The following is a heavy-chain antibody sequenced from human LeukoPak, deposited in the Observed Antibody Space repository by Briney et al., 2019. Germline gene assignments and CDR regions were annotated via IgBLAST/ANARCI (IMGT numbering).Heavy chain of an antibody. V-gene: IGHV1-69*13. D-gene: IGHD1-26*01. CDR1: GGTFSSYA. CDR2: IIPIFGTA. J-gene: IGHJ3*02. CDR3: ASGGELRPDWGAFDI. Sequence: GASVKVSCKASGGTFSSYAISWVRQAPGQGLEWMGGIIPIFGTANYAQKFQGRVTITADESTSTAYMELSSLRSEDTAVYYCASGGELRPDWGAFDIWGQGTMVTVSS.